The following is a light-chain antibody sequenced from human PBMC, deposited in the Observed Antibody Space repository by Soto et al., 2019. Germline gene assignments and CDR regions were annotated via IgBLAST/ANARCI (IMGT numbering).Light chain of an antibody. CDR1: QSVSSY. CDR2: EAS. Sequence: EIVLTQSPATLSLSPGERATLSCRASQSVSSYLAWYQQKPGQAPRLLIYEASNRATCIPARFSGSGSGTDFTLTISILEPEDFAVYYCQQRADWVTFGGGTKVEIK. V-gene: IGKV3-11*01. J-gene: IGKJ4*01. CDR3: QQRADWVT.